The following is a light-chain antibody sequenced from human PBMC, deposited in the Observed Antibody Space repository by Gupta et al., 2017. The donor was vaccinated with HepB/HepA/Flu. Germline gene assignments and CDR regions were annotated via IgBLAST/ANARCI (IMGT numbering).Light chain of an antibody. CDR1: QPINSNY. CDR2: GAS. CDR3: QQEGSSPCS. J-gene: IGKJ2*04. Sequence: SPGERVTRSCRASQPINSNYLAWYQQKSGQAPRLLIYGASDRATGIPYRFSGSGSGTDFTLTISGLEPEDFAVYYCQQEGSSPCSFGQGTKVEIK. V-gene: IGKV3-20*01.